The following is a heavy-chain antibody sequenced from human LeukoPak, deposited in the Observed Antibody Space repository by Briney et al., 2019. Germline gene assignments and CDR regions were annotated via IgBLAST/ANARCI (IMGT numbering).Heavy chain of an antibody. CDR3: ARGGIAAAGYYFDY. V-gene: IGHV4-61*05. D-gene: IGHD6-13*01. CDR2: IYYSGST. J-gene: IGHJ4*02. Sequence: SETLSLTCTVSGGSISSSSYYWGWIRQPPGKGLEWIGYIYYSGSTNYNPSLKSRVTISVDTSKNQFSLKLSSVTAADTAVYYCARGGIAAAGYYFDYWGQGTLVTVSS. CDR1: GGSISSSSYY.